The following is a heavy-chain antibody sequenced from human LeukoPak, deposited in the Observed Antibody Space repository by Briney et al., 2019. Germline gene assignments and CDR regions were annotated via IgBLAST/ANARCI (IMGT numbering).Heavy chain of an antibody. V-gene: IGHV4-59*01. CDR1: GDSISNNY. J-gene: IGHJ4*02. Sequence: KPSETLSLTCPISGDSISNNYWSWIRQPPGKGLEWIANIYYSGSTNYNPSLKSRVTISLDTSMNQFSLNLNSVTAADTAMYYCARGALNSGSYSFDYWGQGTLVTVSS. D-gene: IGHD1-26*01. CDR2: IYYSGST. CDR3: ARGALNSGSYSFDY.